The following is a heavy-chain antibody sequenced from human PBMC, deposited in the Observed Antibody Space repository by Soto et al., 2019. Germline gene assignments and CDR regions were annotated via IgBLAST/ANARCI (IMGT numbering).Heavy chain of an antibody. J-gene: IGHJ4*02. Sequence: GGSLRLSCAASGFTFSSYAMSWVRQAPGKGLEWVSAISGSGGSTYYADSVKGRFTISRDNSKNTLYLQMNSLRAEDTAVYYCARGLGYCSSTSCQRPDDYWGQGTLVTVSS. CDR1: GFTFSSYA. D-gene: IGHD2-2*01. CDR3: ARGLGYCSSTSCQRPDDY. CDR2: ISGSGGST. V-gene: IGHV3-23*01.